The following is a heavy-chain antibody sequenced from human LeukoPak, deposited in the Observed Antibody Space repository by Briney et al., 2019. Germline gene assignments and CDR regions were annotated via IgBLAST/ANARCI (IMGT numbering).Heavy chain of an antibody. CDR1: GFTFSSYS. V-gene: IGHV3-21*01. D-gene: IGHD6-13*01. Sequence: GGSLRLSCAASGFTFSSYSMNWVRQAPGKGLEGVSSISSSSSYIYYADSVKGRFTISRDNAKNSLYLQMNSLRAEDTAVYYCARDTAAAGIDYFDYWGQGTLVTVSS. CDR3: ARDTAAAGIDYFDY. CDR2: ISSSSSYI. J-gene: IGHJ4*02.